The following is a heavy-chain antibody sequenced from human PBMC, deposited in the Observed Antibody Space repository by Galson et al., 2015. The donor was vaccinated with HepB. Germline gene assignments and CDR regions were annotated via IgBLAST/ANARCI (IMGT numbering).Heavy chain of an antibody. J-gene: IGHJ2*01. V-gene: IGHV3-48*02. Sequence: SLRLSCAASGFTFSSFGLNWVRRAPGKGLEWVSYISSSSTTIYYADSVRGRFTISRDNAKNSLYLQMNSLRDEDTAVYYCARRLRGKFNDWYFDLWGRGTLATVSS. CDR3: ARRLRGKFNDWYFDL. CDR2: ISSSSTTI. D-gene: IGHD4-23*01. CDR1: GFTFSSFG.